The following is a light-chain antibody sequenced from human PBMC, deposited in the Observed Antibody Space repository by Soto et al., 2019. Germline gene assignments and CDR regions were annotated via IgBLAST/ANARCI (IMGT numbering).Light chain of an antibody. CDR2: GAS. CDR1: QSVSSN. J-gene: IGKJ1*01. CDR3: QQYNNWPRT. Sequence: EIVMTQSPATLSVSPGERATLSCRASQSVSSNLAWHQQRPGQAPRLLIYGASTRATGVPARFSGGGSGTEFTLTINSLQSEDFAVYYCQQYNNWPRTFGQGTKVDIK. V-gene: IGKV3D-15*01.